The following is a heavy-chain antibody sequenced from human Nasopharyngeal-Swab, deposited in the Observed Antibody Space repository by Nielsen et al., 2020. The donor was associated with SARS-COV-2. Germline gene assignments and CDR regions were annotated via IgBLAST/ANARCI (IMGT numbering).Heavy chain of an antibody. D-gene: IGHD2-2*01. V-gene: IGHV4-59*02. Sequence: SETLSLTCTVSGGSVNTYYWSWLRQPPGRGLEWIGYIYSSGNTNYNPSLKSRVTISVDTSKNQFSLKMTSVTAADTAVYYCARVVSVVPAASYWYFDLWGRGTLVTVSS. CDR2: IYSSGNT. CDR1: GGSVNTYY. J-gene: IGHJ2*01. CDR3: ARVVSVVPAASYWYFDL.